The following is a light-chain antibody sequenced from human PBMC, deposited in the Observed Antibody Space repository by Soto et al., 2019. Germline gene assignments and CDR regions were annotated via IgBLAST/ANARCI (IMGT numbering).Light chain of an antibody. Sequence: ERVMAQSPATLSVSPGERVTLSCRASQSVSGNLAWYQQKPGQAPRLLIYDASARAAGIPGRFSGSGSGTEFTLTISSLQSEDFAVYYCQQYNNWPRTFGQGTKVDIK. V-gene: IGKV3-15*01. CDR3: QQYNNWPRT. J-gene: IGKJ1*01. CDR2: DAS. CDR1: QSVSGN.